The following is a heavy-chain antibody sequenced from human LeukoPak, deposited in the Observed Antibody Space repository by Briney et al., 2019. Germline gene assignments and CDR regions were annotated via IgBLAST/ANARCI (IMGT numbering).Heavy chain of an antibody. V-gene: IGHV3-48*04. D-gene: IGHD1-26*01. CDR3: ARGGELGYYYYGMDV. Sequence: PGGSLRLSCAASGFTFSSYSMNWVRQAPGKGLEWVSSISSSSSTIYYADSVKGRFTISRDNAKNSLYLQMNSLRAEDTAVYYCARGGELGYYYYGMDVWGQGTTVTVSS. CDR1: GFTFSSYS. CDR2: ISSSSSTI. J-gene: IGHJ6*02.